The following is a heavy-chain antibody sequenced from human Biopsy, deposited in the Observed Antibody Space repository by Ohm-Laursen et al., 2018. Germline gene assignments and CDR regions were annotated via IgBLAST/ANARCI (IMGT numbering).Heavy chain of an antibody. D-gene: IGHD6-19*01. J-gene: IGHJ4*02. V-gene: IGHV4-61*01. Sequence: GTLSLTCTVSGDSVRSGSFYWTWIRQPPGQGLEYIGYIYDRGSTANYNPSLESRVNMSVDMPKNQFSLKLSSVTAADTAIYYCARGMRSSGWPYFDSWGQGTLVTVSS. CDR2: IYDRGSTA. CDR1: GDSVRSGSFY. CDR3: ARGMRSSGWPYFDS.